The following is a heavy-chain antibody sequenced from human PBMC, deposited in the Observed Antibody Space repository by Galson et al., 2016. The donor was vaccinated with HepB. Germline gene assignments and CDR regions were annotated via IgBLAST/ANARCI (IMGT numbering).Heavy chain of an antibody. J-gene: IGHJ4*02. CDR3: AIDRVGVGSLEN. Sequence: SVKVSCKASGYTLTGYYIYWVRQAPGQGLEWMGWINPSSGGANYAQKFQGRVTMTRDTSVSTAYMELSGLRSEDTAVYYCAIDRVGVGSLENWGQGTLVTVSS. CDR1: GYTLTGYY. V-gene: IGHV1-2*02. D-gene: IGHD1-26*01. CDR2: INPSSGGA.